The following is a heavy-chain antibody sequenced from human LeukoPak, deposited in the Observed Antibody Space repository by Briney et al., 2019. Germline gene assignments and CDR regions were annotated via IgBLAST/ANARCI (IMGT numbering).Heavy chain of an antibody. Sequence: GRSLRLSCATSAFSLSSYAMYWVRQAPGKGLEGGAEISYAGSKEYFADSVTRRFTISRDNPQNTLYLLMNSLRAEDTAMYSCAKDRIVGVISGIAYWGQGTLVTVSS. J-gene: IGHJ4*02. V-gene: IGHV3-30*18. CDR3: AKDRIVGVISGIAY. CDR2: ISYAGSKE. CDR1: AFSLSSYA. D-gene: IGHD3-10*01.